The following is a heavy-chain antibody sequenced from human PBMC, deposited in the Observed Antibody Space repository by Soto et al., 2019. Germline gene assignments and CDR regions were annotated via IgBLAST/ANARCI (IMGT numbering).Heavy chain of an antibody. CDR2: MNPDSGNT. CDR3: ARSVGGSNVNFDY. J-gene: IGHJ4*02. Sequence: QVQLVQSGAEVRTPGASVKVSCKASGYTFTSYDINWVRQATGQGPEWMGWMNPDSGNTGYVQKVQGRVTMTRNTAISTDYMELRSLRSEDTAVYYCARSVGGSNVNFDYWGQGTLVTVSS. D-gene: IGHD3-10*01. V-gene: IGHV1-8*01. CDR1: GYTFTSYD.